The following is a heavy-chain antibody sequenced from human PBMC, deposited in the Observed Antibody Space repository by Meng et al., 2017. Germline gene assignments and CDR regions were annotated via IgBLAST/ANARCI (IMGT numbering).Heavy chain of an antibody. J-gene: IGHJ4*02. V-gene: IGHV3-49*03. CDR2: IRSKAYGGTT. CDR1: GFTFGDYA. Sequence: GESLKISCTASGFTFGDYAMSWFRQAPGKGLEWVGFIRSKAYGGTTVYAASVKGRFTISRDDSKSIAYLQMNSLKTEDTAVYYCTRRMGVWGSYRSRGGGFDYWGQGTLVTVSS. D-gene: IGHD3-16*02. CDR3: TRRMGVWGSYRSRGGGFDY.